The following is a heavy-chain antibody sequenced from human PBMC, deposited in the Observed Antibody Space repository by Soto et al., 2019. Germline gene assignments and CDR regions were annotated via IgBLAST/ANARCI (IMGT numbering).Heavy chain of an antibody. J-gene: IGHJ6*02. CDR2: VPYDGSSE. D-gene: IGHD3-10*01. CDR3: AKAGYCTRGNCYDYYRYGMDV. V-gene: IGHV3-30*18. CDR1: GFTFSDYG. Sequence: VQMEESGGGVVQPGRSLRLTWAVAGFTFSDYGMHGVRQAPRKGLEWVAVVPYDGSSEFYADTVKGRFTISRDNSKNTLHLQMNSLRPEDTAVYYCAKAGYCTRGNCYDYYRYGMDVWGQGTAVTVSS.